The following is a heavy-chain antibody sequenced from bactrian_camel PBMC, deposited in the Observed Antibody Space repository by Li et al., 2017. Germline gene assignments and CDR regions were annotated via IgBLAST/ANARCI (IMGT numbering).Heavy chain of an antibody. Sequence: VQLVESGGGLVQPGGSLRLSCATSGFTLGDVYMSWVRQAPGKGLEWVSGINNIGADKYYADSVKGRFTISQDNGKNTVYLQMDSLKTGDTAVYYCAAPRGSSCPVTWGQGTQGTV. J-gene: IGHJ4*01. CDR3: AAPRGSSCPVT. D-gene: IGHD2*01. CDR1: GFTLGDVY. CDR2: INNIGADK. V-gene: IGHV3S40*01.